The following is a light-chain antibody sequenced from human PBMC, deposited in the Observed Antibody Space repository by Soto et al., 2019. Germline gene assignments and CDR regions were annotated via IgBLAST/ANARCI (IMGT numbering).Light chain of an antibody. J-gene: IGKJ3*01. CDR3: QQYSTYPFT. CDR2: KAS. V-gene: IGKV1-5*03. CDR1: QSISSW. Sequence: DIQMTQSPSTLPPSVGDRVTITCRASQSISSWLAWYQQKPGKAPKLLIYKASSLESGVPSRFSGGESGTEFTLTISSLQTDDFATEYCQQYSTYPFTFGPGTKVDIK.